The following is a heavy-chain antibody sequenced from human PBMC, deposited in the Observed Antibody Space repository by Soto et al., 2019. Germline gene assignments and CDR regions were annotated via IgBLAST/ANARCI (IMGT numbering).Heavy chain of an antibody. J-gene: IGHJ4*02. CDR3: ARAQGSGFLVS. CDR1: GGSISGYY. D-gene: IGHD3-10*01. Sequence: SETLSLTCTVSGGSISGYYWAWVRQPPGKGLEWIGYIYYSGSTYYNPSLKSRVTISVDTSKNQFSLKLSSVTAADTAVYYCARAQGSGFLVSWGQGTLVTVSS. V-gene: IGHV4-30-4*08. CDR2: IYYSGST.